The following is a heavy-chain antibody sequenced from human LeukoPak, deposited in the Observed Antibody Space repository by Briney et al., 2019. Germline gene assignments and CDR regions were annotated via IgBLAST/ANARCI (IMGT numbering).Heavy chain of an antibody. D-gene: IGHD5-12*01. CDR1: GYSFTGYH. CDR3: ARVVDTVPREHAFDI. CDR2: INPNSGGT. V-gene: IGHV1-2*02. Sequence: GASVKVSCKASGYSFTGYHMHWVRQAPGQGLEWMGWINPNSGGTNYAQKFQGRVTMTRDTSISTAYMELSRLRSDDTAVYYCARVVDTVPREHAFDIWGQGTMVTVSS. J-gene: IGHJ3*02.